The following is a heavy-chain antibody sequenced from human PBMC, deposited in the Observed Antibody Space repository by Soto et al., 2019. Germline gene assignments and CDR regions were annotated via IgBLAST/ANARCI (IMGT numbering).Heavy chain of an antibody. CDR3: ARGSSSEEGAFDI. CDR1: GDSVSSNSAA. Sequence: SQTLSLTCAISGDSVSSNSAAWNWIRQSPSRGLEWLGRTYYRSKWYNDYAVSMKSRITINPDTSKNQFSLQLNSVTPEDTDGYYCARGSSSEEGAFDIWGQGTMVTVSS. CDR2: TYYRSKWYN. J-gene: IGHJ3*02. D-gene: IGHD6-6*01. V-gene: IGHV6-1*01.